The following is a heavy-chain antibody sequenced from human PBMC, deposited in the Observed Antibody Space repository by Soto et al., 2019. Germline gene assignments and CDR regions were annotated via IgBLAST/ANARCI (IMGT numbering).Heavy chain of an antibody. CDR1: GYSFTSYW. CDR3: ARQQYYYDSSGYPHWFDP. V-gene: IGHV5-51*01. CDR2: IYPGDSDT. J-gene: IGHJ5*02. Sequence: PGESLKISCKGSGYSFTSYWIGWVRQMPGKGLEWMGIIYPGDSDTRYSPSFQGQVTISADKSISTAYLQWSSLKASDPAMYYCARQQYYYDSSGYPHWFDPWGQGTLVTVSS. D-gene: IGHD3-22*01.